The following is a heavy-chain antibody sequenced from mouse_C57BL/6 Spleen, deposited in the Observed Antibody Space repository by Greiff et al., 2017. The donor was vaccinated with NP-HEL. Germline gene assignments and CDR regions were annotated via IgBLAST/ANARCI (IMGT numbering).Heavy chain of an antibody. CDR3: TEPYYFDY. CDR1: GFTFSNYW. CDR2: IRLKSDNYAT. J-gene: IGHJ2*01. Sequence: EVHLVESGGGLVQPGGSMKLSCVASGFTFSNYWMNWVRQSPEKGLEWVAQIRLKSDNYATHYAESVKGRFTISRDDSKSSVYLQMNNLRAEDTGIYYCTEPYYFDYWGQGTTLTVSS. V-gene: IGHV6-3*01. D-gene: IGHD6-1*01.